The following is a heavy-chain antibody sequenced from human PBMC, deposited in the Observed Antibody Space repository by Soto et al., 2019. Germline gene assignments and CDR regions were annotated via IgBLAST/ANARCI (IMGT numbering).Heavy chain of an antibody. D-gene: IGHD2-2*01. CDR1: GCTFSSYD. V-gene: IGHV3-13*01. CDR2: IGTAGDA. Sequence: PGGSLRLSCAASGCTFSSYDMHWVRQATGKGLEWVSAIGTAGDAYYPGSVKGRFTISRENAKNSLYLQMNSLRAGDTAVYYCARVPAAATYYYMDVWGKGTTVTVSS. CDR3: ARVPAAATYYYMDV. J-gene: IGHJ6*03.